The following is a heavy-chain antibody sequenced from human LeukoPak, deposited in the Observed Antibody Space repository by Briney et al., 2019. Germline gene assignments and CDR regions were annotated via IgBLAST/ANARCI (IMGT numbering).Heavy chain of an antibody. Sequence: PSETLSLTCTVSGGSISSSSYYWGWIRQPPGKGLEWIGSIYYSGSTYYNPSLKSRVTISVDTSKNQFSLKLSSVTAADTAVYYCARGPTGGRWLQLRWCYFDYWGQGTLVTVSS. CDR1: GGSISSSSYY. D-gene: IGHD5-24*01. CDR3: ARGPTGGRWLQLRWCYFDY. CDR2: IYYSGST. J-gene: IGHJ4*02. V-gene: IGHV4-39*07.